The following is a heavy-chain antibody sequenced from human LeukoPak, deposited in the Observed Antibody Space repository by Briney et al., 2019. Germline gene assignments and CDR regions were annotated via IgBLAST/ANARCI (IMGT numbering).Heavy chain of an antibody. D-gene: IGHD6-19*01. Sequence: SETLSLTCTVSGGSISSYYWSWFRQPAGEGLEWIGRIYTSGSTNYNPSLNKRVTMSVDTSKNQFSLKLSSVTAADTAVYYCARDRGQLLGNYYYYYYMDVWGKGTTVTVSS. J-gene: IGHJ6*03. CDR1: GGSISSYY. CDR2: IYTSGST. CDR3: ARDRGQLLGNYYYYYYMDV. V-gene: IGHV4-4*07.